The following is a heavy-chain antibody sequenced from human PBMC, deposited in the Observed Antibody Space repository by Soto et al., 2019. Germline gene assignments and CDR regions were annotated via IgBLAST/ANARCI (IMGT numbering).Heavy chain of an antibody. CDR1: GFTFSSYG. D-gene: IGHD3-22*01. CDR2: ISYDGSNK. Sequence: GGSLRLSCAASGFTFSSYGMHWVRQAPGKGLEWVAVISYDGSNKYYADSVKGRFTISRDNSKNTLYLQMNSLRAEDTAVYYCAKGYYYDSSGYPTFDYWGQGTLVTVSS. CDR3: AKGYYYDSSGYPTFDY. J-gene: IGHJ4*02. V-gene: IGHV3-30*18.